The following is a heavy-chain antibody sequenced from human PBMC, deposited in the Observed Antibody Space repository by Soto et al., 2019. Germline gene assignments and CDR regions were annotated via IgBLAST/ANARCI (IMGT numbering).Heavy chain of an antibody. D-gene: IGHD3-10*01. CDR2: IDGSGTTK. Sequence: EVQLLESGGGLVQPGGSLRLSCGGSGFTFNDFEMNWVRQAPGKGLEWLAYIDGSGTTKKYADSVRGRFTISRDNPNNSLFLQMSSLSAADTAIYYCARGFGRFNYWGQGTLVSVSS. CDR3: ARGFGRFNY. J-gene: IGHJ4*02. CDR1: GFTFNDFE. V-gene: IGHV3-48*03.